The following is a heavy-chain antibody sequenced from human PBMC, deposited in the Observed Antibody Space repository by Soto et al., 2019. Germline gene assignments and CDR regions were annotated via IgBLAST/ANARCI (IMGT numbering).Heavy chain of an antibody. D-gene: IGHD3-22*01. CDR2: ISAYNGNT. Sequence: GASVKVSCKASGYTFTSYGISWVRQAPRQGLEWMGWISAYNGNTNYAQKLQGRVTMTTDTSTSTAYMELRSLRSDDTAVYYCARETSLYYYDSSGYSRTGWFDPWGQGTLVTVSS. CDR3: ARETSLYYYDSSGYSRTGWFDP. V-gene: IGHV1-18*04. J-gene: IGHJ5*02. CDR1: GYTFTSYG.